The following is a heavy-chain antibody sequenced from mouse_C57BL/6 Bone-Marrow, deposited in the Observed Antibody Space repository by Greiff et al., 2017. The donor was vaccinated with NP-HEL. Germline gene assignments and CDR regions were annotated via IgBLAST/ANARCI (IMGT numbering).Heavy chain of an antibody. CDR1: GFTFSSYA. V-gene: IGHV5-4*01. J-gene: IGHJ3*01. CDR2: ISDGGSYT. CDR3: ASVGSSWAWFAY. D-gene: IGHD1-1*01. Sequence: EVHLVESGGGLVKPGGSLKLSCAASGFTFSSYAMSWVRQTPEKRLEWVATISDGGSYTYYPDNVKGRFTISRDNAKNNLYLQRSHLKSEDTAMYYCASVGSSWAWFAYWGQGTLVTVSA.